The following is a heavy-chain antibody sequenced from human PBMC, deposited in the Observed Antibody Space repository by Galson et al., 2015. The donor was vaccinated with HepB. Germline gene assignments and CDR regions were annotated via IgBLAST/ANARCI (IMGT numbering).Heavy chain of an antibody. CDR2: ISKDGNNK. V-gene: IGHV3-30*03. J-gene: IGHJ4*02. CDR3: VRDLYDFVWGSFLH. D-gene: IGHD3-16*01. Sequence: SLRLSCAASGFTFNTFDIHWVRQGPGTRLEWVAVISKDGNNKYYVDSVKGRFSISRDNSKNTIYLQMNSLRPEDTAVYYCVRDLYDFVWGSFLHWGQGTLVTVSS. CDR1: GFTFNTFD.